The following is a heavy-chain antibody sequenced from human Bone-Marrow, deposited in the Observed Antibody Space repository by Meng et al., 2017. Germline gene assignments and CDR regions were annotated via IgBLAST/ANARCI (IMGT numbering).Heavy chain of an antibody. CDR3: ARGIRLETTMGRGVIGY. J-gene: IGHJ4*02. V-gene: IGHV3-48*03. CDR1: GFTLSFYE. D-gene: IGHD3-10*01. CDR2: ISSSGNTI. Sequence: GGSLRLSCAASGFTLSFYEMNWVRQAPGKGLEWVSYISSSGNTIYYADSVKSRFTISRDNAKNSLYLQMNSLRAEDTAVYYCARGIRLETTMGRGVIGYWGQGTLVTVSS.